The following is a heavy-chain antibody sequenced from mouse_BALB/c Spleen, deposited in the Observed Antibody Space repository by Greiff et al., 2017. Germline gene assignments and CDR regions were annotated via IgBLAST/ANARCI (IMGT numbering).Heavy chain of an antibody. J-gene: IGHJ2*01. V-gene: IGHV5-9-4*01. Sequence: EVKLVESGGGLVKPGGSLKLSCAASGFTFSSYAMSWVRQSPEKRLEWVAEISSGGSYTYYPDTVTGRFTISRDNAKNTLYLEMSSLRSEDTAMYYCAREDGNYFDYWGQGTTLTVSA. CDR1: GFTFSSYA. CDR3: AREDGNYFDY. CDR2: ISSGGSYT. D-gene: IGHD2-1*01.